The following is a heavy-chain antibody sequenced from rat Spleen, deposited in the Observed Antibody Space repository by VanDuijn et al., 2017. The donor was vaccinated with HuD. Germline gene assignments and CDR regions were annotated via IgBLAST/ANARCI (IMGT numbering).Heavy chain of an antibody. CDR1: GFTFSDYY. CDR2: ISYDGSTT. CDR3: SKDKGEYNNLFDY. J-gene: IGHJ2*01. D-gene: IGHD1-10*01. Sequence: EVQLVESGGGLVQPGGSLKLSCAASGFTFSDYYMAWVRQAPMKGLEWVASISYDGSTTYYRDSVKGRFTISRDNAKDTLYLQMNSLRSEDTATYYCSKDKGEYNNLFDYWGQGVMVTVSS. V-gene: IGHV5-20*01.